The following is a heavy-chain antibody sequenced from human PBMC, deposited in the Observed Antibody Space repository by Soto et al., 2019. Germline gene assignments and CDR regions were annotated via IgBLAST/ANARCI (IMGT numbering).Heavy chain of an antibody. CDR2: IYSGGYT. CDR3: GGRPGGGGY. V-gene: IGHV3-53*01. CDR1: GFTVSNNY. D-gene: IGHD3-10*01. Sequence: EVQLVESGGGLIQPGGSLRLSCAVSGFTVSNNYMSWVRQAPGKGLEGVSVIYSGGYTAYGDSVKGRFTISRDNSKTPLSFQMNGRRADGTAVFYGGGRPGGGGYWGQGTLVTVSS. J-gene: IGHJ4*02.